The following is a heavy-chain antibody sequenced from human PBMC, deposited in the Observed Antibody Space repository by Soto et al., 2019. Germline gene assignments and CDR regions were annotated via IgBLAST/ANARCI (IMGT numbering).Heavy chain of an antibody. CDR1: GFTVSDNY. Sequence: GGSLRLSCAASGFTVSDNYMSWVRQAPGKGLEWVSVIYSGGSTNYADSVKGRFIISRDNSKNTLYLQMNSLRAEDTAVYYCGQLSSSWYLQHWGQGTLVTVSS. V-gene: IGHV3-53*01. D-gene: IGHD6-13*01. CDR2: IYSGGST. CDR3: GQLSSSWYLQH. J-gene: IGHJ1*01.